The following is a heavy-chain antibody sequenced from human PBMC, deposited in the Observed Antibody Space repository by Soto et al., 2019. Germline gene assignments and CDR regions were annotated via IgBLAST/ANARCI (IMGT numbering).Heavy chain of an antibody. CDR1: GYTFQNYH. V-gene: IGHV1-46*02. CDR2: IHPSGDTK. CDR3: ARDLWGSWTVDY. D-gene: IGHD3-16*01. J-gene: IGHJ4*02. Sequence: QVQLVQSGAAVKEPGASVKVSCKASGYTFQNYHMHWVRQAPGQGLEWMGIIHPSGDTKTYAQRFQGRLAMTRDASTSTAYTELSSLTSEDTAVYFCARDLWGSWTVDYWGQGTLVTVSS.